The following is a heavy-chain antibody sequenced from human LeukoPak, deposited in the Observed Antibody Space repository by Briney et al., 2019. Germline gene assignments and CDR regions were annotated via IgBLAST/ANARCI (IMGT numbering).Heavy chain of an antibody. CDR1: GVSISTTSSY. D-gene: IGHD3-10*01. J-gene: IGHJ3*01. CDR3: ASGSFEGFHV. V-gene: IGHV4-39*01. CDR2: IFYSGST. Sequence: SETLSLTCAVSGVSISTTSSYWNWIRQPPGKGLEWIGNIFYSGSTYFSPSLKSRVTISVDTSKNQFSLRLSSVSAADTAVYYCASGSFEGFHVWGQGTMVTISS.